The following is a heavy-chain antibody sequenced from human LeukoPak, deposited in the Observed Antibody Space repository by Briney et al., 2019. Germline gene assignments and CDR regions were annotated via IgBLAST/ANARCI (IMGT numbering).Heavy chain of an antibody. V-gene: IGHV4-59*02. CDR3: ARDTKFYDTSGYYYFDF. CDR2: IHSSGST. D-gene: IGHD3-22*01. J-gene: IGHJ4*02. Sequence: SETLSLTCTVSGASVSSYYWSWIRQPPGRRLEWIGFIHSSGSTNYNPSFKSRVTMSLDTSKNQFSLKLSSVTAADTAIYYCARDTKFYDTSGYYYFDFWGQGTLVPVSS. CDR1: GASVSSYY.